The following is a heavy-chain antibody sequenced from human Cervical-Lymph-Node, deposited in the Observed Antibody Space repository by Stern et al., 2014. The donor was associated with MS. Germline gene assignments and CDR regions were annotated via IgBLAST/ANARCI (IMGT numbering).Heavy chain of an antibody. CDR2: IYSNTGAP. J-gene: IGHJ5*02. V-gene: IGHV7-4-1*02. Sequence: QVQLVQSGSELKKPGASVTVSCKASGYTFTKYLIHWVRQAPGQGLEWMGWIYSNTGAPMYARDFAGRFVFSLDTSVTTAYLQISRLKTEDTAVYYCARDMSDFWSDYGHNWFDPWGQGTLVTVSS. CDR3: ARDMSDFWSDYGHNWFDP. D-gene: IGHD3-3*01. CDR1: GYTFTKYL.